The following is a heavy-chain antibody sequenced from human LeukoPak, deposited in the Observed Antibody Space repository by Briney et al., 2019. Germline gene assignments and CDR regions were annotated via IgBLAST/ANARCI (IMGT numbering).Heavy chain of an antibody. D-gene: IGHD4-17*01. CDR1: GFTFRNFG. J-gene: IGHJ2*01. CDR3: AKDPSTFLTTGWYFDL. V-gene: IGHV3-23*01. CDR2: ISDSGLTT. Sequence: QSGGSLRLSCAASGFTFRNFGMTWVRQVPGKGLEWVSTISDSGLTTHYADSVKGRFTISRDNSRSTFYLHMSSLRAVDTAIYYCAKDPSTFLTTGWYFDLWGRGTLVTVSS.